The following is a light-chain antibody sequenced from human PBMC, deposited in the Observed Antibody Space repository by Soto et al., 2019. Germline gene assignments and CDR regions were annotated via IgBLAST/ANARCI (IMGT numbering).Light chain of an antibody. J-gene: IGKJ1*01. CDR3: QQYYSYSWT. V-gene: IGKV1-8*01. Sequence: AIRMTQSPSSLSASTGDIVTITCRASQGISSYLAWYQQKQGKXAKLLIYAASTLQSGVPSRFSGSGSGTDLTLTISCLQSEDFATYYCQQYYSYSWTFGQGTKVDI. CDR2: AAS. CDR1: QGISSY.